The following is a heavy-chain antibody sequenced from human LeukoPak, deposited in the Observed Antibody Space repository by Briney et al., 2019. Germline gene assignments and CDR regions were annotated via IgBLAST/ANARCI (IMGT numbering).Heavy chain of an antibody. D-gene: IGHD3-3*01. J-gene: IGHJ4*02. CDR2: ISSSSSTI. CDR3: ATEGFGVSMKFDN. V-gene: IGHV3-48*01. CDR1: GFSFSSYS. Sequence: GGSLRLSCAASGFSFSSYSMNWVRQAPGKRLEWVSYISSSSSTIYYADSVKGRFTISRDNAKNSLYLQMNSLRAEDTAVYYCATEGFGVSMKFDNWGQGTLVTVSS.